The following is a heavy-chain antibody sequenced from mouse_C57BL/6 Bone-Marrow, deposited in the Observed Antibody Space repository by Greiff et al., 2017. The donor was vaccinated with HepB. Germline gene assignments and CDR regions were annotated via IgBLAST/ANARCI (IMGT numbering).Heavy chain of an antibody. Sequence: QVQLQQPGAELVKPGASVKLSCKASGYTFTSYWMHWVKQRPGQGLEWIGRIDPNSGGTKYNEKFKSKATLTVDKPSSTAYMQLSSLTSEDSAVYYCARVDSSGTSWFAYWGQGTLVTVSA. V-gene: IGHV1-72*01. J-gene: IGHJ3*01. CDR2: IDPNSGGT. CDR3: ARVDSSGTSWFAY. CDR1: GYTFTSYW. D-gene: IGHD3-2*02.